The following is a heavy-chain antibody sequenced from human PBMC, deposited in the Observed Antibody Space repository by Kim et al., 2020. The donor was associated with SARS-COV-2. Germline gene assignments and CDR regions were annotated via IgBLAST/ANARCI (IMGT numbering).Heavy chain of an antibody. V-gene: IGHV4-59*13. CDR3: ARGTYYYDSIPD. J-gene: IGHJ1*01. CDR2: IYYSGST. Sequence: SETLSLTCNVSGGSISTYYWSWIRQSPDRGLEWIGYIYYSGSTNYNPSLKSRVTIAVDTSKNQFSLNLSSVTAADTAVYYCARGTYYYDSIPDWGQGTLVTVSS. D-gene: IGHD3-22*01. CDR1: GGSISTYY.